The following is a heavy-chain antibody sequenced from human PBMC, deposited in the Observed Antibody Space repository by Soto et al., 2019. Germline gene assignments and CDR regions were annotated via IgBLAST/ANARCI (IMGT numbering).Heavy chain of an antibody. CDR3: ARGLINYDILTGYYSPRYYYGMDV. CDR1: GGSFSGYY. V-gene: IGHV4-34*01. CDR2: INHSGST. Sequence: SETLSLTCAVYGGSFSGYYWSWIRQPPGKGLEWIGEINHSGSTNYNPSLKSRVTISVDTSKNQFSLKLSSVTAADTAVYYCARGLINYDILTGYYSPRYYYGMDVWGQGTTVTVSS. D-gene: IGHD3-9*01. J-gene: IGHJ6*02.